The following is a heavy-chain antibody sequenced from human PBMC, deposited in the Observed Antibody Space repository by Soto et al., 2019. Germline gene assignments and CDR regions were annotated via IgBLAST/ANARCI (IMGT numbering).Heavy chain of an antibody. J-gene: IGHJ6*02. CDR3: ARVAMIVVVITRYYYGMDV. D-gene: IGHD3-22*01. CDR1: GFTFSSYA. CDR2: ISGSGGST. V-gene: IGHV3-23*01. Sequence: EVQLLESGGGLVQPGGSLRLSCAASGFTFSSYAMSWVRQAPGKGLEWVSAISGSGGSTYYADSVKGRFTISRDNSKNTLYLQMNSLRAEDTAVYYCARVAMIVVVITRYYYGMDVWGQGTTVTVSS.